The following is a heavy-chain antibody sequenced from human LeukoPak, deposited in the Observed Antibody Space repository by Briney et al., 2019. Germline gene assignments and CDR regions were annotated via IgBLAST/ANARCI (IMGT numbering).Heavy chain of an antibody. V-gene: IGHV1-69*13. CDR1: GRTFSSYA. CDR2: IIPIFGTA. J-gene: IGHJ4*02. Sequence: GASVKVSCKASGRTFSSYAISWVRQAPEQGLEWMGGIIPIFGTANYAQKFQGRVTITADESTSTAYMELSSLRSEDTAVYYCARDEGYYGSGVDGNWGQGTLVTVSS. CDR3: ARDEGYYGSGVDGN. D-gene: IGHD3-10*01.